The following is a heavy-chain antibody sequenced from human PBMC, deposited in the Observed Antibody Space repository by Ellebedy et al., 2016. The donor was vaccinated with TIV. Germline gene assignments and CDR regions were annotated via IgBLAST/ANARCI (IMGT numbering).Heavy chain of an antibody. J-gene: IGHJ4*02. CDR1: GFTFSTYA. CDR2: ISGSDGGT. D-gene: IGHD4-17*01. CDR3: AKLSLYGEEVPADY. V-gene: IGHV3-23*01. Sequence: GESLKISCAASGFTFSTYAMSWVRQAPGKGLEWLSTISGSDGGTYYADSVKGRFTISRDNAENTLFLQMNNLRAEDTARYYCAKLSLYGEEVPADYWGQGILVNVSS.